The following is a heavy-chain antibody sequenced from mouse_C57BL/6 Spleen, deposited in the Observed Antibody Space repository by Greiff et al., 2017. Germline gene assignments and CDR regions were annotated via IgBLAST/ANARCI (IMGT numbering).Heavy chain of an antibody. Sequence: QVQLQQPGAELVRPGTSVKLSCKASGYTFTSYWMHWVKQRPGQGLEWIGVIDPSDSYTNYNQKFKGKATLTVDTSSSTAYMQLSSLTSEDSAVYYCASTAHASLAWFAYWGQGTLVTVSA. CDR1: GYTFTSYW. J-gene: IGHJ3*01. V-gene: IGHV1-59*01. CDR2: IDPSDSYT. CDR3: ASTAHASLAWFAY. D-gene: IGHD3-2*02.